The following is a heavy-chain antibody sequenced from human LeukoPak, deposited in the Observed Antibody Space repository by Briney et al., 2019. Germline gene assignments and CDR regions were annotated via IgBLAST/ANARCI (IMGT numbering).Heavy chain of an antibody. CDR2: MNPNSGNT. CDR3: AKSIAAAATPGDY. Sequence: ASVKVSCKASGYTFTSYDINWVRQATGQGLEWMGWMNPNSGNTGYAQKFQGRVTMTRNTSISTAYMELSSLRSEDTAVYYCAKSIAAAATPGDYWGQGTLVTVSS. D-gene: IGHD6-13*01. J-gene: IGHJ4*02. CDR1: GYTFTSYD. V-gene: IGHV1-8*01.